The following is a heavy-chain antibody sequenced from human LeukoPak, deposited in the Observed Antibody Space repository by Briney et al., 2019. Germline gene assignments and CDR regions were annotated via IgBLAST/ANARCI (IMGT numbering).Heavy chain of an antibody. CDR3: ARSRIAARGRWFAP. CDR1: GGSFSGYC. CDR2: INHSGST. D-gene: IGHD6-6*01. V-gene: IGHV4-34*01. Sequence: SETLSLTCAVYGGSFSGYCWSWIRQPPGKGLEWIGEINHSGSTNYNPSLKSRVTISVDTSKNQFSLKLSSVTAADTAVYYCARSRIAARGRWFAPWGQGTLVTVSS. J-gene: IGHJ5*02.